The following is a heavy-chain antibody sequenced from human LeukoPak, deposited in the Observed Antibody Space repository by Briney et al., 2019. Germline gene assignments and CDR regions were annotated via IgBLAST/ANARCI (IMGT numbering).Heavy chain of an antibody. CDR1: GGSISSYY. Sequence: SETLSLTCTVSGGSISSYYWSWIRQPPGKGLEWIGYIYYSGSTNYNPSLKSRVTISVDTSKNQFSLKLSSVTAADTAVYYCARQHNSGWYLDVWGQGTMVTVSS. CDR2: IYYSGST. D-gene: IGHD6-19*01. J-gene: IGHJ3*01. V-gene: IGHV4-59*08. CDR3: ARQHNSGWYLDV.